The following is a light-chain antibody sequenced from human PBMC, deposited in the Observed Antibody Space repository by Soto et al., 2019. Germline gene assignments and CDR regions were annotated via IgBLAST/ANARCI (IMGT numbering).Light chain of an antibody. V-gene: IGKV3-20*01. Sequence: EIVLTQSPGTLSLSPGKRATLSCRASQSVSSSYLAWYQQKPGQAPRLLIYGASSRATGIPDRFSGSGSGKDFTLTICRLEPEDFAVYYCQQYGSSPRTFGQGTKVDIK. CDR3: QQYGSSPRT. CDR1: QSVSSSY. CDR2: GAS. J-gene: IGKJ1*01.